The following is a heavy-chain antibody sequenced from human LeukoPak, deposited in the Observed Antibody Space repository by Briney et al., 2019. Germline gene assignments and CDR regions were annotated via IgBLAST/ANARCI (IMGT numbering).Heavy chain of an antibody. D-gene: IGHD3-22*01. CDR3: ARDMWHYDSSGPFDY. J-gene: IGHJ4*02. Sequence: GGSLRLSCAASGFTFDDYAMHWVRQGPGKGLEWVSVIYSGGSTYYADSVKGRFTISRDNSKNTLYLQMNSLRAEDTAVYYCARDMWHYDSSGPFDYWGQGTLVTVSS. CDR2: IYSGGST. V-gene: IGHV3-66*01. CDR1: GFTFDDYA.